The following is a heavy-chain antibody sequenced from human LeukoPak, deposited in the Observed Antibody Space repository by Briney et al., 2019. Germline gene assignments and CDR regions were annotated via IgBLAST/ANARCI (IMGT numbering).Heavy chain of an antibody. D-gene: IGHD1-1*01. CDR2: INPSGGST. CDR3: ARDKEGFTGQPDAFDI. Sequence: GASVKVSCRASGYTFTNYYMHWVRQAPGQGLEWMGIINPSGGSTSYAQKFQGRVTMTRDTSTSTVYMELSGLRSEDTAVYYCARDKEGFTGQPDAFDIWGQGTMVTVSS. CDR1: GYTFTNYY. V-gene: IGHV1-46*01. J-gene: IGHJ3*02.